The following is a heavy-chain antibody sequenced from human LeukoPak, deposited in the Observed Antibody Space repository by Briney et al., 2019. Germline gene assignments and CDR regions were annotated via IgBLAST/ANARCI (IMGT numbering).Heavy chain of an antibody. V-gene: IGHV1-69*01. CDR1: GGTFCNYA. J-gene: IGHJ5*02. CDR3: ARDVRHRYCSSTSCYRGWFDP. D-gene: IGHD2-2*01. CDR2: IIPIFGTA. Sequence: SVKVSCKASGGTFCNYAISWVRQAPGQGLEWMGGIIPIFGTANYAQKFQGRVTITADESTSTAYMELSSLRSEDTAVYYCARDVRHRYCSSTSCYRGWFDPWAQGTLVTVSS.